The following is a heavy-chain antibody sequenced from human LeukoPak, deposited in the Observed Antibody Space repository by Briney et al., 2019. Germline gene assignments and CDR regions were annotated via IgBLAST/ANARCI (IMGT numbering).Heavy chain of an antibody. J-gene: IGHJ6*02. D-gene: IGHD3-3*01. CDR1: GYTLTELS. Sequence: GASVKVSCKVSGYTLTELSMHWVRQAPGKGLEWMGGFDPEDGETIYAQKFQGRVTMTEDTSTDTAYMELRSLRSDDTAVYYCARDRPSSYYDFWSGYSPRDGMDVWGQGTTVTVSS. CDR3: ARDRPSSYYDFWSGYSPRDGMDV. V-gene: IGHV1-24*01. CDR2: FDPEDGET.